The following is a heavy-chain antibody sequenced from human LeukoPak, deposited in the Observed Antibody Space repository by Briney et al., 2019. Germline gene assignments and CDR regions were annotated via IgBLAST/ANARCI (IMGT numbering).Heavy chain of an antibody. J-gene: IGHJ4*02. V-gene: IGHV3-23*01. CDR2: ISGSGGST. Sequence: GGSLRLSCAASASTFSGYGMSWVRQAPGKGLEWVSAISGSGGSTYYADSVKGRFTISRDNSKNTLYLQMNSLRAEDTAVYYCARDMAVGATPPFFDYWGQGTLVTVSS. CDR1: ASTFSGYG. CDR3: ARDMAVGATPPFFDY. D-gene: IGHD1-26*01.